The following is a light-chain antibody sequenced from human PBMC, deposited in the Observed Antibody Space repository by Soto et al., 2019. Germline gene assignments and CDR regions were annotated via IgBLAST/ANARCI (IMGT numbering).Light chain of an antibody. CDR2: GAS. V-gene: IGKV3D-15*01. Sequence: EIVMTQSPATLSVSPGERATLSCRASQSVSSNLAWYQQKPGQAPRLLIYGASTRATGIPARFSGSGSGTEFTRTISSLQSEDFAVYYCQQYNNWPPGTFGQGTKVEI. CDR3: QQYNNWPPGT. J-gene: IGKJ2*02. CDR1: QSVSSN.